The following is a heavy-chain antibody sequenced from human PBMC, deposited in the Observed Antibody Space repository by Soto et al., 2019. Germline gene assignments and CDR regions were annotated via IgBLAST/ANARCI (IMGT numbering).Heavy chain of an antibody. CDR1: GFSLSTTGVG. D-gene: IGHD2-21*02. CDR2: IYWDDDQ. CDR3: VQSRCGGDCLEIYSSHAYNGLDV. Sequence: SGPTLVNPTQTLTLTCTFSGFSLSTTGVGVGWIRQPPGKALEWLALIYWDDDQRYSPSLRSRLTIAKDISEKQVVLTMTNMDTVDTATYYCVQSRCGGDCLEIYSSHAYNGLDVWGQGTTVTVSS. V-gene: IGHV2-5*02. J-gene: IGHJ6*02.